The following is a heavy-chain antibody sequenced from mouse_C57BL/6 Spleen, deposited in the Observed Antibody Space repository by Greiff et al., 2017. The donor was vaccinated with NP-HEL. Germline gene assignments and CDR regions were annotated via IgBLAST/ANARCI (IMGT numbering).Heavy chain of an antibody. V-gene: IGHV1-53*01. Sequence: QVQLQQPGTELVKPGASVKLSCKASGYTFTSYSMPWVKQRPGQGREWIGNINPSNGGTNYNEKFKSKATLTVDKSSSTAYMQLSRLTSEVSAVYLCERMGYVSSYVGYWGQGTTLTFSS. CDR1: GYTFTSYS. CDR3: ERMGYVSSYVGY. J-gene: IGHJ2*01. D-gene: IGHD1-1*01. CDR2: INPSNGGT.